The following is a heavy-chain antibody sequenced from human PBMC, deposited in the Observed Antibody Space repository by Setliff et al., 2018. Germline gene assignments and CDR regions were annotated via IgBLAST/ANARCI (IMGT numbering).Heavy chain of an antibody. V-gene: IGHV3-7*01. CDR2: IKQDGSET. J-gene: IGHJ6*03. Sequence: GGSLRLSCAASGFTFSSYWMTWVRQAPGKGLEWVANIKQDGSETYYVDSVKGRFTISRDNAKNSLYLQMNSLRAEDTAVYYCATSGGYCSSTSCYSYYYYMDVWGKGTTVTVSS. CDR3: ATSGGYCSSTSCYSYYYYMDV. D-gene: IGHD2-2*02. CDR1: GFTFSSYW.